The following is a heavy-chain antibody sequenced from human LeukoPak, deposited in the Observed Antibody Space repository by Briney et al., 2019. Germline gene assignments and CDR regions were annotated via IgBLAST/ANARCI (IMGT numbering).Heavy chain of an antibody. J-gene: IGHJ3*02. V-gene: IGHV1-18*01. CDR2: ISAYNGNT. CDR3: ARDLFSSLTPDAFDI. Sequence: GASVKVSCKASGYTFTSYGISWVRQAPGQGLEWMGWISAYNGNTNYAQKLQGRVTMTTDTSTSTAYMELRSLRSDDTAVYYCARDLFSSLTPDAFDIWGQGTMVTVSS. D-gene: IGHD6-13*01. CDR1: GYTFTSYG.